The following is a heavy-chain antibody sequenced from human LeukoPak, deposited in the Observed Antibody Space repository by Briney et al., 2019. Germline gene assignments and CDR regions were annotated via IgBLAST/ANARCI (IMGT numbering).Heavy chain of an antibody. Sequence: GGSLRLSCAPSVFTFNNHWMTWVRQAPEKGVEWVARIKQGGGEKYYADPVKGRLTVSRDDAKNSLYFEMHSLSADNTAVYYCARSHNYGARVDYLDSWGQRTKVTVSS. D-gene: IGHD4-17*01. CDR1: VFTFNNHW. V-gene: IGHV3-7*01. CDR2: IKQGGGEK. J-gene: IGHJ4*01. CDR3: ARSHNYGARVDYLDS.